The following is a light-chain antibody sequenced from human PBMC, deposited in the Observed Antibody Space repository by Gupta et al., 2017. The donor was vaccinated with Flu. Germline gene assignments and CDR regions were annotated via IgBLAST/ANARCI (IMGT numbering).Light chain of an antibody. J-gene: IGLJ1*01. Sequence: QSALTQPPSVSGSPGQSVTISCTGTSSDIGNYNRVSWYQQPPGTVPKLIIYEVSNRPSGVPDRFSGSKSGNTASLTISGLQAEDEADYYCSSYTSSYTYVFGTGTKLTVL. CDR1: SSDIGNYNR. CDR3: SSYTSSYTYV. CDR2: EVS. V-gene: IGLV2-18*02.